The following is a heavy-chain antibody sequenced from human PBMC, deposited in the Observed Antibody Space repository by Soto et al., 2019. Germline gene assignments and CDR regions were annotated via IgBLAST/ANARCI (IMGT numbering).Heavy chain of an antibody. Sequence: SETLSRTCTPSGGSISSYYWSWIRQPPGKGLEWIGYIYHSGSTNYNPSLKSRVTISVDTPKNQFSLNSSSVTAAYTAVNYCARDPSELVVVLDASYASAGYDDCDI. D-gene: IGHD2-2*01. CDR1: GGSISSYY. CDR2: IYHSGST. V-gene: IGHV4-59*01. CDR3: ARDPSELVVVLDASYASAGYDDCDI. J-gene: IGHJ3*02.